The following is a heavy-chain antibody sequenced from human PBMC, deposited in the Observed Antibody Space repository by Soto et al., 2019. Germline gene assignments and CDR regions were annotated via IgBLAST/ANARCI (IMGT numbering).Heavy chain of an antibody. D-gene: IGHD2-2*01. CDR3: ERATGSNNPFDY. Sequence: EVQLVESGGGLVQPGGSLRLSCAATGFTFSTYWMHWVRQGPGKGLVWVSRIRTDGSSTTYADSVKGRFTISRDKAKNTLHLQRKSLRAEAMYVYYSERATGSNNPFDYWGQGSLVTVSS. V-gene: IGHV3-74*01. CDR2: IRTDGSST. CDR1: GFTFSTYW. J-gene: IGHJ4*02.